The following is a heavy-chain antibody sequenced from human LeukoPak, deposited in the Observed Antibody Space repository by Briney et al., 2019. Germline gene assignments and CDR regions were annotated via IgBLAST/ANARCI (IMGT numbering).Heavy chain of an antibody. CDR2: IYYSGST. J-gene: IGHJ4*02. CDR1: GGSISSYY. D-gene: IGHD6-13*01. Sequence: SETLSLSCTVSGGSISSYYWSWIRQPPGKGLEWIGYIYYSGSTNYNPSLKSRVSISVDTSKNQFSLKLSSVTAADTAVYYCARGLMMAVAGRGEFHYWGQGTLVTVSS. V-gene: IGHV4-59*01. CDR3: ARGLMMAVAGRGEFHY.